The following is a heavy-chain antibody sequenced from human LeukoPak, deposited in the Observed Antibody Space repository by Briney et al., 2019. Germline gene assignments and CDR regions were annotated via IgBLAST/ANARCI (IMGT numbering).Heavy chain of an antibody. CDR3: TSSSVYYYYYMDV. CDR2: IRSKANSYAT. V-gene: IGHV3-73*01. Sequence: TGGSLRLSCAASGFTFSGSAMHWVRQASGKGLEWVGRIRSKANSYATAYAASVKGRFTISRDDSKNTAYLQMNSLKTEDTAVYYCTSSSVYYYYYMDVWGTGATVTVSS. J-gene: IGHJ6*03. CDR1: GFTFSGSA. D-gene: IGHD6-6*01.